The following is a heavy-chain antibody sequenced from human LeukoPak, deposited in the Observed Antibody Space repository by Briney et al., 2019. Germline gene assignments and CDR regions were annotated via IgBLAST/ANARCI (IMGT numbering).Heavy chain of an antibody. J-gene: IGHJ5*02. V-gene: IGHV4-59*08. D-gene: IGHD2-15*01. CDR2: IYYSGST. Sequence: SETLSLTCAVYGGSFSGYYWSWIRQPPGKGLEWIGYIYYSGSTNYNPSLKSRVTISVDTSKNQFSLKLSSVTAADTAVYYCASTLLNCSGGSCYSRFGFDPWGQGTLVTVSS. CDR1: GGSFSGYY. CDR3: ASTLLNCSGGSCYSRFGFDP.